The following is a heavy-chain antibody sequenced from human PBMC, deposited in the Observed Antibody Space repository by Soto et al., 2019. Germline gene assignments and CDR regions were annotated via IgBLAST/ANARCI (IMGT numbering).Heavy chain of an antibody. D-gene: IGHD6-13*01. CDR3: ARQKAAAGTSEDYYSGRDV. Sequence: SETLSLTCTVSGGSISSSSYYWGWIRQPPGKGLEWIGSIYYSGSTYYNPSLKSRVTISVDTSKNQFSLKLSSVTAADTAVYYCARQKAAAGTSEDYYSGRDVWGKGTTVTVSS. J-gene: IGHJ6*04. V-gene: IGHV4-39*01. CDR1: GGSISSSSYY. CDR2: IYYSGST.